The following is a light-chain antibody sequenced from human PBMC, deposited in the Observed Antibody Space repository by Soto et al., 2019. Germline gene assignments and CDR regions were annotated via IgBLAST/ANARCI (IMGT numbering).Light chain of an antibody. CDR2: EVS. V-gene: IGLV2-14*01. Sequence: SALTQPASLSGSPGQSITISCTGTSSDVGDHNYVAWYQQHPGKAPKLILYEVSNRPSGVSNRFSGSKSGNTASLTISGLQAEDEADYYCSSHTLTKTLPFGTWTTVTVL. CDR1: SSDVGDHNY. CDR3: SSHTLTKTLP. J-gene: IGLJ1*01.